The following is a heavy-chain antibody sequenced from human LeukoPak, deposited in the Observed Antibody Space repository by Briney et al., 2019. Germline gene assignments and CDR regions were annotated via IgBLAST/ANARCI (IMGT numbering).Heavy chain of an antibody. Sequence: GASVKVSCTASGYTFTSYDINWVRQATGQGLEWMGWMNPNSGNTGYAQKFQGRVTMTRNTSISTAYMELSSLRSEDTAVYYCARGRYYDFWSNYYYYGMDVWGQGTTVTVSS. D-gene: IGHD3-3*01. CDR2: MNPNSGNT. CDR3: ARGRYYDFWSNYYYYGMDV. CDR1: GYTFTSYD. J-gene: IGHJ6*02. V-gene: IGHV1-8*01.